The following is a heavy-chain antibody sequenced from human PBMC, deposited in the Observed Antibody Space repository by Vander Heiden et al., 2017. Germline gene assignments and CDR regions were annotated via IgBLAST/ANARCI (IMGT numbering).Heavy chain of an antibody. D-gene: IGHD3-3*01. CDR3: ARVSGYDCWSGYQYYFDY. J-gene: IGHJ4*02. V-gene: IGHV3-21*01. CDR1: GFTFSSYS. CDR2: ISSSSSYI. Sequence: EVQLVESGGGLVKPGGSLRLSCAASGFTFSSYSMNWVRQAPGKGLEWVSSISSSSSYIYYADSVKGRVTISRDNAKNSLYLQMNSLRAEETAVYYCARVSGYDCWSGYQYYFDYWGQGTLVTVSS.